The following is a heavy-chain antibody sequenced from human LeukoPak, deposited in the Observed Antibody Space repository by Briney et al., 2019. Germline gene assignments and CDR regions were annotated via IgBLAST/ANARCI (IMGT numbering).Heavy chain of an antibody. J-gene: IGHJ4*02. CDR2: INPNSGGT. V-gene: IGHV1-2*02. CDR3: ARGGLVVVIAKTGWGY. CDR1: GYTFTGYY. D-gene: IGHD2-21*01. Sequence: GASVKVSCKASGYTFTGYYMHWVRQAPGQGLEWMGWINPNSGGTNYAQKFQGRVTMTRATSISTAYMELSRLRSDDTAVYYCARGGLVVVIAKTGWGYWGQGTLVTVSS.